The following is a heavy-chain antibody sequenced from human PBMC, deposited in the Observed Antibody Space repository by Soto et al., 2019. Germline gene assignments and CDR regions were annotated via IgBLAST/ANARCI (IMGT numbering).Heavy chain of an antibody. D-gene: IGHD2-2*01. CDR3: ARVVLVPAVGYYAMDV. V-gene: IGHV4-31*03. J-gene: IGHJ6*02. CDR1: GGSISSGGYY. CDR2: IYHSGST. Sequence: QVQLQESGPRLVKPSQTLSLICTVSGGSISSGGYYWSWIRQHPGKGPEWIGYIYHSGSTYYNPSLKSRVTISVDTSENQFSLKLSSVTAADTAVYYCARVVLVPAVGYYAMDVWGQGTTVTVSS.